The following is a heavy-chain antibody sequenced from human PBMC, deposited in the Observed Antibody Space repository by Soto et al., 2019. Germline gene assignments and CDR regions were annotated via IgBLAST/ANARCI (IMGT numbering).Heavy chain of an antibody. V-gene: IGHV3-23*01. Sequence: GGSLRLSCAASGFTFSSYAMSWVRQAPGKGLEWVSAISGSGGSTYYADSVKGRFTISRDNSKNTLYLQMNSLRAEDTAVYYCANSPRSRWELRLWGQGTLVTVSS. CDR1: GFTFSSYA. CDR3: ANSPRSRWELRL. D-gene: IGHD1-26*01. CDR2: ISGSGGST. J-gene: IGHJ4*02.